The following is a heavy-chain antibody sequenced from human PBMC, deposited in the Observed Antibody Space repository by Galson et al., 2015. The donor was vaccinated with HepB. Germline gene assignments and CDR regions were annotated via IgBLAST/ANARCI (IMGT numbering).Heavy chain of an antibody. V-gene: IGHV3-30*04. CDR1: GFTFNSYA. CDR3: ARGGFSQQLALWGGGFDI. D-gene: IGHD6-13*01. J-gene: IGHJ3*02. Sequence: LRLSCAASGFTFNSYAMDWVRQAPGKGLEWVAVVSYDGNNKYYADSVKGRFTISRDNSKNTLYLQMNSLRVEDTAVYYCARGGFSQQLALWGGGFDIWGQGTMVTVSS. CDR2: VSYDGNNK.